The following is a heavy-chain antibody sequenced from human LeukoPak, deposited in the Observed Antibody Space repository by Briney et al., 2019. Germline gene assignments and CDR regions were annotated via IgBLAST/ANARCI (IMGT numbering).Heavy chain of an antibody. CDR1: GFKFDDHG. V-gene: IGHV3-30*03. Sequence: GGSLRLSCAASGFKFDDHGMSWVRQAPGKGLEWVAVTSFDGTTKYYADSVKGRFTVSRDNSKNTLILQMNSLRAEDTAVYYCARGSSTNCYGGNCFYYYMAVWGKGTTVTVSS. J-gene: IGHJ6*03. D-gene: IGHD2-2*01. CDR2: TSFDGTTK. CDR3: ARGSSTNCYGGNCFYYYMAV.